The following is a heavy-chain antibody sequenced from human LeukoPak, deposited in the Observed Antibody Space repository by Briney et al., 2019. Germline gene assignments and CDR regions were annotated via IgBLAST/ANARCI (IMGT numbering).Heavy chain of an antibody. V-gene: IGHV3-30*18. CDR2: ISYDGSNK. CDR1: GFTFSSYG. CDR3: AKEMEAKEWLAPPFDY. Sequence: PGGSLRLPCAVSGFTFSSYGMHWVRQAPGKGLEWVAVISYDGSNKYYADSVKGRFTISRDNSKKKLYLQMNSLKTEDTAVYYCAKEMEAKEWLAPPFDYWGQGTLVTVSS. J-gene: IGHJ4*02. D-gene: IGHD6-19*01.